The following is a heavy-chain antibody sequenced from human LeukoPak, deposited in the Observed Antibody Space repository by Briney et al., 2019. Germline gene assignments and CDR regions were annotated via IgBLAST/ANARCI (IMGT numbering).Heavy chain of an antibody. J-gene: IGHJ4*02. CDR1: GGSFSGYY. D-gene: IGHD3-16*02. CDR2: INHSGST. Sequence: SETLSLTCAVYGGSFSGYYWSWIRLPPGKGPEWIGEINHSGSTNYNPSLKSRVTMSVDTSKNQFSLKLSSVTAADTAVYYCARGSSDYDYVWGTYRSYYFDYWGQGTLVTVSS. V-gene: IGHV4-34*01. CDR3: ARGSSDYDYVWGTYRSYYFDY.